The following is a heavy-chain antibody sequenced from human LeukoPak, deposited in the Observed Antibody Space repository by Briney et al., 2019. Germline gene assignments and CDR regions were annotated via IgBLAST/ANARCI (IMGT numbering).Heavy chain of an antibody. CDR2: ISSSSYT. V-gene: IGHV3-11*06. Sequence: PGGSLRLSCAASGFTFSDYYMSWIRQAPGKGLEWVSYISSSSYTNYADSVKGRFTISRDNAKNSLYLQMNSLRAEDTAVYYCARDGAAAADPYFDYWGQGTLVTVSS. CDR3: ARDGAAAADPYFDY. D-gene: IGHD6-13*01. CDR1: GFTFSDYY. J-gene: IGHJ4*02.